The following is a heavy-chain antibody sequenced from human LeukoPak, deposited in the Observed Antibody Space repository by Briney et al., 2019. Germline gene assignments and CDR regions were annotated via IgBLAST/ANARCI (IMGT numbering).Heavy chain of an antibody. V-gene: IGHV1-46*01. CDR3: ARDPLDHDILTGGRTYYGMDV. Sequence: ASVTVSCKASGYTFTSYYMHWVRQAPGQGLDWMGIINPTGGSTSYAQKFQGRVTMTRDTSTSTVYMELSSLRSEDTAVYYCARDPLDHDILTGGRTYYGMDVWGKGTTVTVSS. CDR1: GYTFTSYY. J-gene: IGHJ6*04. CDR2: INPTGGST. D-gene: IGHD3-9*01.